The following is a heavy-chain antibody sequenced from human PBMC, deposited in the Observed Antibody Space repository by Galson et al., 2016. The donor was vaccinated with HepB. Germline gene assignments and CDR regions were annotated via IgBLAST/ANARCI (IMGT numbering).Heavy chain of an antibody. J-gene: IGHJ4*02. V-gene: IGHV3-7*03. Sequence: SLRLSCAASGFSTSNHWMSWVRQAPGRGLEWVANINQDGSVEKYADSVRGRFTVFKDNAKNSVYLQLNSLSADDTAMFYCARIAADGSTFDYWGQGTLVTVS. CDR3: ARIAADGSTFDY. CDR1: GFSTSNHW. D-gene: IGHD6-13*01. CDR2: INQDGSVE.